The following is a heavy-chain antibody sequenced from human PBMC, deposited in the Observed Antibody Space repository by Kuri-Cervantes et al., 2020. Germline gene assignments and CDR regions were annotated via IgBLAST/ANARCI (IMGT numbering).Heavy chain of an antibody. Sequence: GGSLRLSCAASGFTFSSYAMHWVRQAPGKGLEYVSAISSNGGRTYCANSVKGRFTISRDNSKNTLYLQMNSLRAEDTAVYYCAKEEGNYDFWSGYLKLGVYWYFDLWGRGTLVTVSS. V-gene: IGHV3-64*01. D-gene: IGHD3-3*01. CDR2: ISSNGGRT. CDR1: GFTFSSYA. J-gene: IGHJ2*01. CDR3: AKEEGNYDFWSGYLKLGVYWYFDL.